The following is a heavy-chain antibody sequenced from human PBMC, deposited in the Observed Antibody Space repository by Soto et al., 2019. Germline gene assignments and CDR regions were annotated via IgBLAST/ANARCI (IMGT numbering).Heavy chain of an antibody. J-gene: IGHJ4*02. CDR1: GFTFSSYA. V-gene: IGHV3-23*01. CDR2: ISGSGGST. D-gene: IGHD1-26*01. CDR3: AELVGAPPYFDY. Sequence: PVGSLRLSCAASGFTFSSYAMSWVRQAPRKGLEWVSAISGSGGSTYYADSVKGRFTISRDNSKNTLYLQMNSLRAEDTAVYYCAELVGAPPYFDYWGQGTLVTVSS.